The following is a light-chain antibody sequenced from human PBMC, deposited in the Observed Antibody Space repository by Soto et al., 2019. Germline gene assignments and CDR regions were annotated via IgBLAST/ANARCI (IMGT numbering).Light chain of an antibody. CDR2: DVS. V-gene: IGLV2-14*01. J-gene: IGLJ1*01. Sequence: QSVLTQPASVSGSPGQSITISCTGTSSDVGGYIYVSWYQQHPGKAPKLMIYDVSNRPSGVSNRFSGSKSGNTASLTISGLQAEDEADYYCSSYTSSSTLYVFGTGTKSPS. CDR1: SSDVGGYIY. CDR3: SSYTSSSTLYV.